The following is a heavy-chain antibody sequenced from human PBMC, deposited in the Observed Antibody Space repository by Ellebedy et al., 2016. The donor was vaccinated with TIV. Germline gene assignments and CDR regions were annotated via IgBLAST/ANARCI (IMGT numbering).Heavy chain of an antibody. Sequence: ASVKVSCXVSGYTLTELSMHWVRQAPGKGLEWMGGFDPEDGETIYAQKFQGRVTMTEDTSTDTAYMELSSLRSEDTAVYYCATRGSGYYEGWFDPWGQGTLVTVSS. CDR1: GYTLTELS. D-gene: IGHD3-3*01. J-gene: IGHJ5*02. V-gene: IGHV1-24*01. CDR3: ATRGSGYYEGWFDP. CDR2: FDPEDGET.